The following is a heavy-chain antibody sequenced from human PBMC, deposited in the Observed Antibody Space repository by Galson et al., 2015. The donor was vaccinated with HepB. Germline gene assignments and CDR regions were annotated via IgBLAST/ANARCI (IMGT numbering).Heavy chain of an antibody. D-gene: IGHD3-16*01. J-gene: IGHJ4*02. Sequence: SCKASGGTFSSDIITWVRQAPGQGLEWMGGIIPIFDTANYAQKFQGRVTITADKSTSTAYMELRSLRSEDTAVYYCAKAGGGARLSNYFDSWGQGTPVTVDS. CDR2: IIPIFDTA. CDR3: AKAGGGARLSNYFDS. CDR1: GGTFSSDI. V-gene: IGHV1-69*06.